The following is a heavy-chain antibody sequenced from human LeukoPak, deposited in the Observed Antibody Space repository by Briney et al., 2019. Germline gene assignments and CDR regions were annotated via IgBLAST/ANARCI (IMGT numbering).Heavy chain of an antibody. V-gene: IGHV3-30*18. CDR3: AKYYYDGCGYSALGY. D-gene: IGHD3-22*01. CDR1: GFTFSSYG. J-gene: IGHJ4*02. CDR2: ISFDGSYK. Sequence: GGSLRLSCAASGFTFSSYGMHWVRQAPGKGLEWVAVISFDGSYKYYADSVKGRFTISRDNSKNTLYLQMNSLRTEDTAVFYCAKYYYDGCGYSALGYWGQGTLVTVSS.